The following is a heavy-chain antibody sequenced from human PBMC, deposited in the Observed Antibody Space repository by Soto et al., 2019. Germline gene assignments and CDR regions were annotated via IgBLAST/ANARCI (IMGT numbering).Heavy chain of an antibody. Sequence: SVKVSCKASGGTFSSYAISWVRQAPGQGLEWMGGIIPIFGTANYAQKFRGRVTITADESTSTAYMELSSLRSEDTAVYYCARMGDIVVVPAAIRMTVYDYYYGMDVWGQGTTVTVSS. CDR1: GGTFSSYA. V-gene: IGHV1-69*13. CDR3: ARMGDIVVVPAAIRMTVYDYYYGMDV. D-gene: IGHD2-2*02. CDR2: IIPIFGTA. J-gene: IGHJ6*02.